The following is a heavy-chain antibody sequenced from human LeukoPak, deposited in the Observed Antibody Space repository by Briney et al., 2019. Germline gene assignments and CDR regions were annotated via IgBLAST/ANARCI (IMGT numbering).Heavy chain of an antibody. D-gene: IGHD3-3*01. J-gene: IGHJ3*02. CDR2: ISYDGSNK. Sequence: GGSLRLSCAASGFTFSSYAMHWVRQAPGKGLEWVAVISYDGSNKYYADSVKGRFTISRDNSKNTLYLQMNSLRAEDTAVYYCVRGNAITIFGVVTSANDAFDIWGQGTMVTVSS. CDR1: GFTFSSYA. V-gene: IGHV3-30-3*01. CDR3: VRGNAITIFGVVTSANDAFDI.